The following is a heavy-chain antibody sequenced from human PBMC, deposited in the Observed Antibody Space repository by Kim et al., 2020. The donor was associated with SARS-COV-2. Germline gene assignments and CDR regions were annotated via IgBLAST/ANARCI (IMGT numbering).Heavy chain of an antibody. Sequence: GESLKISCKGSGYSFTSYWIGWVRQMPGKGLEWMGIIYPGDSDTRYSPSFQGQVTISADKSISTAYLQWSSLKASDTAMYYCARRGQYYYGSGSYQHDAFDIWGQGTMVTVSS. V-gene: IGHV5-51*01. CDR3: ARRGQYYYGSGSYQHDAFDI. J-gene: IGHJ3*02. CDR1: GYSFTSYW. D-gene: IGHD3-10*01. CDR2: IYPGDSDT.